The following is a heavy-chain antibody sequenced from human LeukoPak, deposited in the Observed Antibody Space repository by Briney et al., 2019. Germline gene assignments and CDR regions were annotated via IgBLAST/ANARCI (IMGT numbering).Heavy chain of an antibody. Sequence: SETLSLTCTVSGGSISSDYWSWIRQPPGKGLEWLGYIYYSGSTNYNPSLKSRVTISLDTSKNQFSLRLSAVTAADTAVYYCAREGDDYGSDSYYYFDYWGQGTLVTVSS. D-gene: IGHD3-10*01. J-gene: IGHJ4*02. CDR2: IYYSGST. V-gene: IGHV4-59*01. CDR1: GGSISSDY. CDR3: AREGDDYGSDSYYYFDY.